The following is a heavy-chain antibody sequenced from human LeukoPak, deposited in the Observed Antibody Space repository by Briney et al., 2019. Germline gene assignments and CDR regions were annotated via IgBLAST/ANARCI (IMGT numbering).Heavy chain of an antibody. V-gene: IGHV3-7*05. J-gene: IGHJ3*02. CDR3: ARDQGAFDM. Sequence: SGGSLRLSCAGSGITLSTYWMSWIRQAPGKGLEWVGNIKQDGSEKYFVDSLRGRFTISRDNAKNSLFLQMNSLRAEDTAVYYCARDQGAFDMWAKGQWSPSLQ. CDR1: GITLSTYW. CDR2: IKQDGSEK.